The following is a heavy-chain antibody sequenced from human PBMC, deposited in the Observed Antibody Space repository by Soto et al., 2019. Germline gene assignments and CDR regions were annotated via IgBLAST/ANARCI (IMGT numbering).Heavy chain of an antibody. J-gene: IGHJ6*02. CDR2: IIPIFGTA. CDR1: GGTFSSYA. V-gene: IGHV1-69*13. D-gene: IGHD3-22*01. Sequence: ASVKVSCKASGGTFSSYAISWVRQAPGQGLEWMGGIIPIFGTANYAQKFQGRVTITADESTSTAYMELSSLRSEDTAVYYCATGNSYYYDSSGYISPYYGMDVWGQGTTVTVSS. CDR3: ATGNSYYYDSSGYISPYYGMDV.